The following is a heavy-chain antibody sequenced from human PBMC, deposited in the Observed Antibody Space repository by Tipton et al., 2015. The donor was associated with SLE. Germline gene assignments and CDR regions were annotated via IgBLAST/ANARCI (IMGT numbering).Heavy chain of an antibody. D-gene: IGHD1-26*01. CDR1: GYSISSGYY. CDR2: IYHSGST. CDR3: ARGDSGSYWIFDY. J-gene: IGHJ4*02. V-gene: IGHV4-38-2*02. Sequence: TLSLTCTVSGYSISSGYYWGWIRQPPGKGLEWIGSIYHSGSTYYNPSLKSRVTISVDTSKNQFSLKLSSVTAADTAVYYCARGDSGSYWIFDYWGQGTLVTVSS.